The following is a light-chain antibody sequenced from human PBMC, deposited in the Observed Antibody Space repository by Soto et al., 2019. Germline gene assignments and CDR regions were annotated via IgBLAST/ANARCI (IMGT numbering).Light chain of an antibody. CDR1: QSVSSSY. J-gene: IGKJ1*01. Sequence: IVLTQSPGTLSLSPGERATLSCRASQSVSSSYLAWYQQKPGQAPRLLIYGASSRATGIPDRFSGSGSGKDFTLNISRLEPEDFAVYYCQQYGSSPPTFGKGTKVDIK. V-gene: IGKV3-20*01. CDR3: QQYGSSPPT. CDR2: GAS.